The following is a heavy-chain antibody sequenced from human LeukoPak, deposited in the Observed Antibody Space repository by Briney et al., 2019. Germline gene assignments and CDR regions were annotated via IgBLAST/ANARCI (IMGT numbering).Heavy chain of an antibody. Sequence: PGGSLRLSCAASGFTFSSYEMNWVRQAPGKGLEWVSYISSSGSTIYYADSVKGRFTISRDNAENSLYLQMNSLRAEDTAVYYCATRRYFDWLNAFDIWGQGTMVTVSS. D-gene: IGHD3-9*01. CDR3: ATRRYFDWLNAFDI. J-gene: IGHJ3*02. CDR2: ISSSGSTI. V-gene: IGHV3-48*03. CDR1: GFTFSSYE.